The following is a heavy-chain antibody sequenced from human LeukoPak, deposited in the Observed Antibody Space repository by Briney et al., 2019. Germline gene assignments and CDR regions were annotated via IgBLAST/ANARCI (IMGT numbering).Heavy chain of an antibody. CDR2: IRFDGSHK. CDR3: ARDTPYFDY. Sequence: GGSLRLSCVASGFTFGTYGMHWVRQAPGKGLEWVAFIRFDGSHKYHADSVRGRFTISRDNSKNTVYLQMNSLRVDDTAVYYCARDTPYFDYWGQGTLVTVSS. CDR1: GFTFGTYG. V-gene: IGHV3-30*02. J-gene: IGHJ4*02.